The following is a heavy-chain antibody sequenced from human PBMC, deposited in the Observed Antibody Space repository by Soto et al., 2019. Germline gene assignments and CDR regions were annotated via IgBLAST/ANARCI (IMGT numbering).Heavy chain of an antibody. V-gene: IGHV4-34*01. D-gene: IGHD5-12*01. Sequence: PSGTLSLTCAVYGWSFCGYYWSWIRQPPGKGLEWIGEINHSGSTNYNPSLKSRVTISVDTSKNQFSLKLSSVTAADTAVYYCARELEMATIDYWGQGTLVTVSS. CDR3: ARELEMATIDY. J-gene: IGHJ4*02. CDR1: GWSFCGYY. CDR2: INHSGST.